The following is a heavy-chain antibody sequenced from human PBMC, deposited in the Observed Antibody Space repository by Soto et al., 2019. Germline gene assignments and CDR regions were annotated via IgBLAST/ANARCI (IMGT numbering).Heavy chain of an antibody. CDR2: IRNSGGFT. V-gene: IGHV3-23*01. CDR1: GFTFNNYA. CDR3: AKDHFETKGPYLFDY. J-gene: IGHJ4*02. D-gene: IGHD2-8*01. Sequence: VQLLESGGGLVQPGGSLRLSCAASGFTFNNYAMNWVRQAPGKGLEWASAIRNSGGFTYYADSVKGLFTNSRDNSKNTLYLHMNSLRAEDTALYYCAKDHFETKGPYLFDYWGQGTLVTVSS.